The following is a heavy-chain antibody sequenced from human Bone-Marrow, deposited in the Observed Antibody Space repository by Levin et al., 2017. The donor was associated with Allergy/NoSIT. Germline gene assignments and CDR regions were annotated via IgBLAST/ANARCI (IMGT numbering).Heavy chain of an antibody. D-gene: IGHD5-12*01. J-gene: IGHJ4*02. Sequence: GESLKISCSASQFVFSAHPMHWVRLAPGTGLEWVATLASDGDYTYYRKPLMGRFTISRDNSDNKLYPEMKNLRSDDTAVYYCARGGGYDYEGRRDHYVDLWGQGTLVTV. CDR3: ARGGGYDYEGRRDHYVDL. CDR1: QFVFSAHP. CDR2: LASDGDYT. V-gene: IGHV3-30*03.